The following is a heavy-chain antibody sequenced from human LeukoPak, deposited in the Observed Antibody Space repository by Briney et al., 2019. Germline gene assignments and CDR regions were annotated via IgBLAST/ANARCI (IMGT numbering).Heavy chain of an antibody. CDR1: GTSFSGHY. D-gene: IGHD1-1*01. CDR2: ISHSGGT. Sequence: SETLSLTCAIYGTSFSGHYWSWIRQPPGKGLEWIGEISHSGGTNYNPSLKSRVTISIDTSKTQFSLKLSSVTAADTAVYYCARSLDNRNDHRIDFWGQGTLVTVSS. J-gene: IGHJ4*02. V-gene: IGHV4-34*01. CDR3: ARSLDNRNDHRIDF.